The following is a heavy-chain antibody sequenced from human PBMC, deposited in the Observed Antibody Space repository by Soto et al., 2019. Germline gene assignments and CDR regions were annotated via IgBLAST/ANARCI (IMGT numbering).Heavy chain of an antibody. CDR3: ARNYDSSGFSDY. J-gene: IGHJ4*02. CDR2: IYYSGST. D-gene: IGHD3-22*01. CDR1: GGSISSGGYY. Sequence: KPSETLSLTXTVSGGSISSGGYYWSWIRQHPGKGLEWIGYIYYSGSTYYNPSLKSRVTISVDTSKNQFSLKLSSVTAADTAVYYCARNYDSSGFSDYWGQGTLVTVSS. V-gene: IGHV4-31*02.